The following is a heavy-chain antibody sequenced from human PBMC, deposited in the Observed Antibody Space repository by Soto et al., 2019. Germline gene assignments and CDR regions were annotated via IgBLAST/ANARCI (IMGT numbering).Heavy chain of an antibody. CDR1: GFTFSSYG. CDR3: SKETTYCTNGVCPYYYYYGMDV. V-gene: IGHV3-30*18. J-gene: IGHJ6*02. CDR2: ISYDGSNK. D-gene: IGHD2-8*01. Sequence: QVQLVESGGGVVQPGRSLRLSCAASGFTFSSYGMHWVRQAPGKGLEWVAVISYDGSNKYYADSVKGRFTISRDNSKNTLYLQMNSLRAEDTAVYYCSKETTYCTNGVCPYYYYYGMDVWGQGTTVTVSS.